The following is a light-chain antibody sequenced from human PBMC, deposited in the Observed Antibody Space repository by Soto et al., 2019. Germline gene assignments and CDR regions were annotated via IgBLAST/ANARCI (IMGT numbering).Light chain of an antibody. J-gene: IGKJ3*01. Sequence: EIVLTQSPGTLSLSPGGRATLSCRASQSVSSSYLAWYQQKPGQAPRLLIYGASSRATGIPDRFSGSGSGTDFTLTISRLEPEDFAVYYCQQYGSSPCTCGPGTKVDIK. CDR2: GAS. CDR3: QQYGSSPCT. CDR1: QSVSSSY. V-gene: IGKV3-20*01.